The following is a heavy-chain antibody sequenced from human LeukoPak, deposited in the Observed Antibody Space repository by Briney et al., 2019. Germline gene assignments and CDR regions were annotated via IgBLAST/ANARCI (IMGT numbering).Heavy chain of an antibody. D-gene: IGHD4-17*01. CDR1: GFNFGDYG. V-gene: IGHV3-49*04. CDR2: IRRKANDGST. CDR3: TRADGDYDHRFFDY. J-gene: IGHJ4*02. Sequence: GGSLRLSCTGVGFNFGDYGLSWVRQAPGKGLEWIGFIRRKANDGSTEYAASVKGRFTISRDDSKAIAYLQMNGLQTEDTALYYCTRADGDYDHRFFDYWGQGTQVIVSS.